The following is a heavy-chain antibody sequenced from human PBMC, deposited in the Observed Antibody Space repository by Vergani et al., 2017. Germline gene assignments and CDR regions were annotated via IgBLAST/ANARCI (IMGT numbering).Heavy chain of an antibody. CDR2: IWYDGSNK. V-gene: IGHV3-33*01. CDR1: GFTFSSYG. Sequence: VQLVESGGVVVQPGRSLRLSCAASGFTFSSYGMHWVRQAPGKGLEWVAVIWYDGSNKYYADSVKGRFTSSRDNSKNTLYLQMNSLRAEDTAVYYCASIPFGCSSTSCPYPASNQYYYYYYMDVWGKGTTVTVSS. CDR3: ASIPFGCSSTSCPYPASNQYYYYYYMDV. J-gene: IGHJ6*03. D-gene: IGHD2-2*01.